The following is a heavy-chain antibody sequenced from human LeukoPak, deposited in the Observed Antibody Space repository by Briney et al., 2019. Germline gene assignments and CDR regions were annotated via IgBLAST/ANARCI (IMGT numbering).Heavy chain of an antibody. CDR1: GFTFSSYS. D-gene: IGHD1-14*01. J-gene: IGHJ4*02. CDR3: AGGLPLENTYDY. Sequence: GGSLRLSCAASGFTFSSYSMNWVRQAPGKGLEWVSSISSSSSYIYYADSVKGRFTISRDNAKNSLYLQMNSLRAEDTAVYYCAGGLPLENTYDYWGQGTLVTVSS. CDR2: ISSSSSYI. V-gene: IGHV3-21*01.